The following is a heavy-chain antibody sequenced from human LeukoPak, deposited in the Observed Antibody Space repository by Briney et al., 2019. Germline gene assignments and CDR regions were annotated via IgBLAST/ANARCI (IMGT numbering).Heavy chain of an antibody. CDR3: ARLDGDYDNWFDP. J-gene: IGHJ5*02. D-gene: IGHD4-17*01. V-gene: IGHV3-30*03. CDR1: GFTFSSYG. CDR2: ISYDGSNK. Sequence: GRSLRLSCAASGFTFSSYGMHWVRQAPGKGLEWVAVISYDGSNKYYADSVKGRFTISRDNSKNTLYLQMNSLRAEDTAVYYCARLDGDYDNWFDPWGQGTLVTVSS.